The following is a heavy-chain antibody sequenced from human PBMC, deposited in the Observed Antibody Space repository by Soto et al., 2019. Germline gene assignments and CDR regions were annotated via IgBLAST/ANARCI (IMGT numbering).Heavy chain of an antibody. D-gene: IGHD3-3*01. CDR3: ARDRVLRFLEWLPYYGMDV. CDR1: GFTFSSYW. CDR2: IKQDGSEK. Sequence: EVQLVESGGGLVQPGGSLRLSCADSGFTFSSYWMSWVRQAPGKGLEWVANIKQDGSEKYYVDSVKGRFTISRDNAKNSLYLQMNSLRAEDTAVYYCARDRVLRFLEWLPYYGMDVWGQGTTVTVSS. J-gene: IGHJ6*02. V-gene: IGHV3-7*01.